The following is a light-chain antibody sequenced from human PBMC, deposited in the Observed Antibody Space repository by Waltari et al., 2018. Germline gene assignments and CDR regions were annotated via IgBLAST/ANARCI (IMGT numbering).Light chain of an antibody. CDR2: SSN. J-gene: IGLJ1*01. Sequence: QSVVTQPLAAAGTGGQRVSMSCFGRSFDNGSNTVTWYQQVPGTAPKLLIYSSNQRPSVVPDRFSGSKSGTSSSLAISVLQSEDEADYYCAVGRVFGSGTKVTVL. CDR1: SFDNGSNT. CDR3: AVGRV. V-gene: IGLV1-44*01.